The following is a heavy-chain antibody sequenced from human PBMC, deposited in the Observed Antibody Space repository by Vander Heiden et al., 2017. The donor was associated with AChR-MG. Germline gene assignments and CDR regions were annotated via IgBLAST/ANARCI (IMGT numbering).Heavy chain of an antibody. D-gene: IGHD5-12*01. V-gene: IGHV1-46*03. CDR1: GYTFTSYY. J-gene: IGHJ4*02. CDR3: ATEYEPRGGYGNHFDY. Sequence: QVQLVQSGAEVKKPGASVKVSCKASGYTFTSYYMHWVRQAPGQGLEWMGIINPSGGSTSYAQKFQGRVTMTRDTSTSTVYMELSSLRSEDTAVYYCATEYEPRGGYGNHFDYWGQGTLVTVSS. CDR2: INPSGGST.